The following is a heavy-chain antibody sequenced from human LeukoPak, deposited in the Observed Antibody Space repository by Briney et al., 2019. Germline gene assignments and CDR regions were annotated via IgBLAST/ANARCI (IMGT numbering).Heavy chain of an antibody. V-gene: IGHV4-4*02. J-gene: IGHJ3*01. CDR3: ACVGYSALPIC. D-gene: IGHD5-18*01. CDR1: GGSISSSNW. Sequence: SETLSLTSAVSGGSISSSNWWSWVRQPPGKRLEWIGEIYHSGSTNYNPSLKSRVTISVDKSKNQFSLKLSSVTAADTAVYYCACVGYSALPICWGQGTMVTVSS. CDR2: IYHSGST.